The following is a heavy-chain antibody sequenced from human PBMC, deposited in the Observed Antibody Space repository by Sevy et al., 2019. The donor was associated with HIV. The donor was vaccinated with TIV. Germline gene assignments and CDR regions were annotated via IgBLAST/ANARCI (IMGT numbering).Heavy chain of an antibody. CDR2: IKSKTDGGTT. J-gene: IGHJ6*02. V-gene: IGHV3-15*01. Sequence: GGSLRLSCSASGFTFSNAWMSWVRQAPGKGLEWVGRIKSKTDGGTTDYVAPVKGRFTISRDDSKNTLFLQMNSLKTEDTAVYYCSTDPIIVLLVTDGMDVWGQGTTVTVSS. CDR3: STDPIIVLLVTDGMDV. CDR1: GFTFSNAW. D-gene: IGHD2-8*02.